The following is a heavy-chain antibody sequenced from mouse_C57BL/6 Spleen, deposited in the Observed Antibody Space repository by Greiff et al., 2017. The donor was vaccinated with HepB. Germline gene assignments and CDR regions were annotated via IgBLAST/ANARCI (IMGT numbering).Heavy chain of an antibody. V-gene: IGHV1-52*01. Sequence: VQLQQPGAELVRPGSSVKLSCKASGYTFTSYWMHWVKQRPIQGLEWIGNIDPSDSETHYNQKFKDKATLTVDKSSSTAYMQLSSLTSEDSAVYYCAMSCDGWCGVWRGGTAVAVSS. CDR2: IDPSDSET. J-gene: IGHJ1*01. CDR3: AMSCDGWCGV. CDR1: GYTFTSYW. D-gene: IGHD1-1*02.